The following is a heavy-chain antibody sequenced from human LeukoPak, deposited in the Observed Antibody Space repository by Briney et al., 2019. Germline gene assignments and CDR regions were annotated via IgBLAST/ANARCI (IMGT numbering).Heavy chain of an antibody. CDR1: GYTFTSYG. CDR3: ARADDYTLGVRIRYYYMEV. Sequence: SVKVSCKASGYTFTSYGISWVRQAPGQGLEWMGGIIPIFGTANYAQKFQGRVTITADESTSTGYMGLSSLRSEETAVYYCARADDYTLGVRIRYYYMEVWGKGTTVTVSS. CDR2: IIPIFGTA. V-gene: IGHV1-69*13. J-gene: IGHJ6*03. D-gene: IGHD4-11*01.